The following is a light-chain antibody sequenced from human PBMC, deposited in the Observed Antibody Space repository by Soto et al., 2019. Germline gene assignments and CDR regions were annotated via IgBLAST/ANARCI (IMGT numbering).Light chain of an antibody. CDR2: DNN. Sequence: QSVLTQPPSVSAAPRQKVTISCSGSSSNIGNNYVSWYHRVPGTAPKLLIYDNNERPSGIPDRFSGSKSGTSATLDITELQNGDEGDYYCGTWDSRLRVVVFGGGTKVTVL. J-gene: IGLJ2*01. V-gene: IGLV1-51*01. CDR3: GTWDSRLRVVV. CDR1: SSNIGNNY.